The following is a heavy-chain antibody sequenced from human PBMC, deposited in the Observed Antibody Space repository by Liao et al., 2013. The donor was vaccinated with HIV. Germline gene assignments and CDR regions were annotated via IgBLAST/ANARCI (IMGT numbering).Heavy chain of an antibody. D-gene: IGHD7-27*01. Sequence: QVQLQESGPGLVKPSQTLSLTCTVSGGSITSGNFYWNWIRQPPGKGLEWIGYIYYSGNTYYNPSLKSRVTISVDPSKNQFSLRLSSVTAADTTVYFCARDLDNWGEEAFDIWGQGTMVTVSS. CDR1: GGSITSGNFY. CDR3: ARDLDNWGEEAFDI. V-gene: IGHV4-30-4*08. J-gene: IGHJ3*02. CDR2: IYYSGNT.